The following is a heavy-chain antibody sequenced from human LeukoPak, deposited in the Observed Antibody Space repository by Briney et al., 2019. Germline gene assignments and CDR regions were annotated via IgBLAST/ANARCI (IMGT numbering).Heavy chain of an antibody. J-gene: IGHJ4*02. CDR2: IYSGGST. V-gene: IGHV3-53*01. CDR3: ARSPMVRGVEY. Sequence: GGSLRLSCAASGFTFSSYWMSWVRQAPGKGLEWVSVIYSGGSTYYADSVKGRFTISRDNSKNTLYLQMNSLRAEDTAVYYCARSPMVRGVEYWGQGTLVTVSS. D-gene: IGHD3-10*01. CDR1: GFTFSSYW.